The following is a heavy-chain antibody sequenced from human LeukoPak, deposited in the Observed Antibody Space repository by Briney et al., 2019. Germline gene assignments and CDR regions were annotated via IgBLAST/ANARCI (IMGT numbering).Heavy chain of an antibody. D-gene: IGHD5-18*01. J-gene: IGHJ6*03. CDR2: IIPIFGTA. Sequence: SVKVSCKASGGTFSSYAISWVRQAPGQGLEWMGGIIPIFGTANYAQKFQGRVTITADKSTSTAYMELSSLRSEDTAVYYCARDNADSYGQYYYYYYYMDVWGKGTTVTVSS. V-gene: IGHV1-69*06. CDR1: GGTFSSYA. CDR3: ARDNADSYGQYYYYYYYMDV.